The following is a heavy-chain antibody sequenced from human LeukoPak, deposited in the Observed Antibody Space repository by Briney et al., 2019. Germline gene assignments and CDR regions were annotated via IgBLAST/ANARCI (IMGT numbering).Heavy chain of an antibody. CDR1: GYTFISYA. CDR3: ARDYLVPITMVRGVMKVYHNWFDP. V-gene: IGHV1-69*13. D-gene: IGHD3-10*01. Sequence: SVKVSCKASGYTFISYAISWVRQAPGQGLEWMGGIIPIFGTANYAQKFQGRVTITADESTSTAYMELSSLRSEDTAVYYCARDYLVPITMVRGVMKVYHNWFDPWGPGTLVTVSS. J-gene: IGHJ5*02. CDR2: IIPIFGTA.